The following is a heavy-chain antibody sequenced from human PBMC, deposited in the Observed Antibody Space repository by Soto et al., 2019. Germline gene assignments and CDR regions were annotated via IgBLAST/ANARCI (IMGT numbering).Heavy chain of an antibody. CDR3: ASAAVTGTAGLDF. V-gene: IGHV1-2*02. CDR2: INPNSGGT. Sequence: ASVKVSCKASGYTFSGFYMHWVRQAPGQGLEWMGWINPNSGGTKSAEKFQGRVTMTRDTSISTAYMELSRLTSDDTAVYYCASAAVTGTAGLDFWGHGTQVTVS. J-gene: IGHJ4*01. D-gene: IGHD6-19*01. CDR1: GYTFSGFY.